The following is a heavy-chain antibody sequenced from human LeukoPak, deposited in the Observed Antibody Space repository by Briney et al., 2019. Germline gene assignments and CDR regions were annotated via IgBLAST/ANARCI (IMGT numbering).Heavy chain of an antibody. CDR2: IYYSGGT. J-gene: IGHJ6*02. D-gene: IGHD5-12*01. CDR3: ASSEATATPPPYGMDV. CDR1: GGSISSGSYY. Sequence: PSETLSLTCTVSGGSISSGSYYWSWIRQLPGKGLEWIGYIYYSGGTFYNPSLKNRVTISLDTSNNQVSLKLDSVTVADTAVYYCASSEATATPPPYGMDVWGQGTTVTVSS. V-gene: IGHV4-31*03.